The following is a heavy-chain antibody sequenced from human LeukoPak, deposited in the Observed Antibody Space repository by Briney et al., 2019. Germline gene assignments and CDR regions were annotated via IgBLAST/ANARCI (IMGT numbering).Heavy chain of an antibody. CDR2: ISDSGATI. CDR3: AKIRAARPGY. CDR1: GFTFSRYG. J-gene: IGHJ4*02. V-gene: IGHV3-23*01. D-gene: IGHD6-6*01. Sequence: GGSLRLSCAASGFTFSRYGMNWVRQAPGTGLEWVSGISDSGATIYYADSVKGRFTISRDNSKNMLYLQMHSLRPEDTAIYYCAKIRAARPGYWGQGTLVTVSS.